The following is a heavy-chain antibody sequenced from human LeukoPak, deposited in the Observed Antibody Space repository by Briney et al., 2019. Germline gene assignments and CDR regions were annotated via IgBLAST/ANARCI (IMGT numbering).Heavy chain of an antibody. V-gene: IGHV1-2*06. Sequence: ASVKVSCQASGYTFTAYHIHWVRQAPGQGLEWIGRIYPNNGGTDYAQQFQGRLTMTRDTSIGTAYMELSRLTSDDTAVYYCARALYYYYGMDVWGQGTTVTVSS. CDR3: ARALYYYYGMDV. CDR1: GYTFTAYH. CDR2: IYPNNGGT. J-gene: IGHJ6*02.